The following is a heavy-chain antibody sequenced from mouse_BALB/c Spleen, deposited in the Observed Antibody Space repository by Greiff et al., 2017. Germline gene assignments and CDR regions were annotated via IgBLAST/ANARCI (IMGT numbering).Heavy chain of an antibody. V-gene: IGHV7-3*02. J-gene: IGHJ4*01. D-gene: IGHD2-10*02. CDR1: GFTFTDYY. CDR2: IRNKANGYTT. Sequence: EVQGVESGGGLVQPGGSLRLSCATSGFTFTDYYMSWVRQPPGKALEWLGFIRNKANGYTTEYSASVKGRFTISRDNSQSILYLQMNTLRAEDSATYYCARDREYGSFLYAMDYWGQGTSVTVSS. CDR3: ARDREYGSFLYAMDY.